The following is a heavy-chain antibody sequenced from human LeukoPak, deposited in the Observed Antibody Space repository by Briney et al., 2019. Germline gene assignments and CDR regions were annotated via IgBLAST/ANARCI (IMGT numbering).Heavy chain of an antibody. CDR2: ISYEGGTQ. CDR1: GFTFRSYW. J-gene: IGHJ4*02. CDR3: ATVHYYDSSGRAGY. D-gene: IGHD3-22*01. Sequence: GGSLRLSCAASGFTFRSYWMHWVRQTPGKGLVWVAVISYEGGTQHYADSVKGRFIISRDNPRNTLYLQMNILRAEDTAVYYCATVHYYDSSGRAGYWGQGTLVTVSS. V-gene: IGHV3-30*03.